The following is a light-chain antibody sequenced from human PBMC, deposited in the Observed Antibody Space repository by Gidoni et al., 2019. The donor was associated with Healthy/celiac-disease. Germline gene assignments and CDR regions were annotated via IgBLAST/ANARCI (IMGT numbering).Light chain of an antibody. CDR3: KKYNSAPWT. CDR2: AAS. J-gene: IGKJ1*01. V-gene: IGKV1-27*01. Sequence: DIQMTHSPSSLSASVGDRVTITCRASQGISNYLAWYQQKQGKVTKLLIYAASTLQSGVPSRFSGSGSGTELTLTISSRQPEDVATYYCKKYNSAPWTFGQGTKVEIK. CDR1: QGISNY.